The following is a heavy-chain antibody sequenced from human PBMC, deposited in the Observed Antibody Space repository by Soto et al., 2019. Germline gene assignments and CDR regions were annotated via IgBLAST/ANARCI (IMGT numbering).Heavy chain of an antibody. V-gene: IGHV5-51*01. D-gene: IGHD3-3*01. Sequence: GESLKISCKGSGYSFTSYWIGWVRQMPGKGLERMGIIYPGDSDTRYSPSFQGQVTISADKSISTAYLQWSSLKASDTAMYYCARRSDFWSGYKAYGMDVWGQGTTVTVSS. CDR2: IYPGDSDT. CDR1: GYSFTSYW. CDR3: ARRSDFWSGYKAYGMDV. J-gene: IGHJ6*02.